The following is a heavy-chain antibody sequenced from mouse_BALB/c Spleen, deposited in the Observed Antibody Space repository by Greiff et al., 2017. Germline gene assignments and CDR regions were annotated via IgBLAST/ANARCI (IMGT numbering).Heavy chain of an antibody. Sequence: EVMLVESGGGLVKPGGSLKLSCAASGFTFSSYAMSWVRQTPEKRLEWVASISSGGSTYYPDSVKGRFTISRDNARNILYLQMSSLRSEDTAMYYGARADYGSSYGYFDDWGAGTTVTVAS. V-gene: IGHV5-6-5*01. CDR2: ISSGGST. J-gene: IGHJ1*01. CDR1: GFTFSSYA. CDR3: ARADYGSSYGYFDD. D-gene: IGHD1-1*01.